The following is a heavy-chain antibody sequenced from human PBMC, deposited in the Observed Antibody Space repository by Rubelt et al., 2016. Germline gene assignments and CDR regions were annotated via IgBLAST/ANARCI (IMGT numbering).Heavy chain of an antibody. V-gene: IGHV4-34*01. Sequence: QVQLQQWGAGLLKPSETLSLTCAVYGGSFSGYYWRWIRQPPGKGLEWIGEINHRGSTNYNPSLKSRVTISVDTSKNQFSLKRSSVTAADTAVYYCARGKEGLGVTMVDYWGQGTLVTVSS. CDR1: GGSFSGYY. CDR3: ARGKEGLGVTMVDY. CDR2: INHRGST. J-gene: IGHJ4*02. D-gene: IGHD3-10*01.